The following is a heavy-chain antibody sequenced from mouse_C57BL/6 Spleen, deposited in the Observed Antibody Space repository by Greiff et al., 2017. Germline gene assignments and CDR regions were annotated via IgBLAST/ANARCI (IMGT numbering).Heavy chain of an antibody. CDR1: GYTFTDYY. J-gene: IGHJ4*01. V-gene: IGHV1-76*01. Sequence: QVQLQQSGAELVRPGASVKLSCKASGYTFTDYYINWVKQRPGQGLEWIARIYPGSGNTYYNEKFKGKATLTAEKSSSTAYMQLSSLTSEDSAVYFCARMAGYYYAMDYWGQGTSVTVSS. CDR3: ARMAGYYYAMDY. CDR2: IYPGSGNT.